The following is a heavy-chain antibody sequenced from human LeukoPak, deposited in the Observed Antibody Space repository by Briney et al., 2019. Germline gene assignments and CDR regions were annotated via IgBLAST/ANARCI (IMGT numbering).Heavy chain of an antibody. CDR3: ARDHGVYDILTGDSYNWFDP. V-gene: IGHV1-18*01. Sequence: ASVKVSCKASGYTFTSYGISWVRQAPGQGLEWMGWISAYNGNTNYAQKLQGRVTMTTDTSTSTAYMELRSLRSDDTAVYYCARDHGVYDILTGDSYNWFDPWGQGTLVTVSS. J-gene: IGHJ5*02. CDR1: GYTFTSYG. D-gene: IGHD3-9*01. CDR2: ISAYNGNT.